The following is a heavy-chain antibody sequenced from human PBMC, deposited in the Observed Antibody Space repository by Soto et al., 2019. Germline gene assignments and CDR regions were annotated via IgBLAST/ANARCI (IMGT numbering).Heavy chain of an antibody. D-gene: IGHD3-22*01. V-gene: IGHV1-69*13. Sequence: ASVKVSCKASGGTFSSYAISWVRQAPGQGLEWMGGIIPIFGTANYAQKFQGRVTITADESTSTAYMELSSLRSEDTAVYYCARGGGYYDSSGYYTFDYWGQGTLVTVSS. J-gene: IGHJ4*02. CDR1: GGTFSSYA. CDR2: IIPIFGTA. CDR3: ARGGGYYDSSGYYTFDY.